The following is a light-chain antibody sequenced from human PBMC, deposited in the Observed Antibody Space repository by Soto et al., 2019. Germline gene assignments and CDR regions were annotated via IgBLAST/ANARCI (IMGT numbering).Light chain of an antibody. Sequence: DIQMTQSPSSLSASVGDRVAITCRASQTIGNYLNWYQQKPGKAPKLLIYGASSLHSGVPSRFSGSGSGTDFTLTISSLQPEDFATYFCQQSYSAIRTFGPGTTVDIE. CDR2: GAS. V-gene: IGKV1-39*01. J-gene: IGKJ3*01. CDR1: QTIGNY. CDR3: QQSYSAIRT.